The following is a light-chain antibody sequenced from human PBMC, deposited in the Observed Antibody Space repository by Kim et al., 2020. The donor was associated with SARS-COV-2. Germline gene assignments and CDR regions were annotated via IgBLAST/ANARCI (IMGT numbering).Light chain of an antibody. V-gene: IGLV2-8*01. Sequence: GQSVTISCTGASRDVGGYNYVSWYQQHPGKAPKLMIYEVSKRPSGVPDRFSGSKSGNTASLTVSGLQAEDEADYYCSSYAGSNNLVFGGGTKLTVL. J-gene: IGLJ3*02. CDR1: SRDVGGYNY. CDR2: EVS. CDR3: SSYAGSNNLV.